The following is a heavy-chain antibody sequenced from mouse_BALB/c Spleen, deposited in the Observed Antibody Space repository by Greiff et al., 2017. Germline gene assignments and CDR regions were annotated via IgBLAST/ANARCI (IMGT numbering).Heavy chain of an antibody. CDR1: GYTFTNYW. CDR3: ATYDGYFGY. D-gene: IGHD2-3*01. Sequence: VQLQQSGAELVRPGTSVKISCKASGYTFTNYWLGWVKQRPGPGLEWIGDIYPGGGYTNYNEKFKGKATLTADTSSSTAYMQLSSLTSEDSAVYFCATYDGYFGYWGQGTTLTVSS. V-gene: IGHV1-63*02. J-gene: IGHJ2*01. CDR2: IYPGGGYT.